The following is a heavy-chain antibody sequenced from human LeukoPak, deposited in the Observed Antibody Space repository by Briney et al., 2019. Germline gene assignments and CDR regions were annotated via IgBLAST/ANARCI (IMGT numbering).Heavy chain of an antibody. CDR1: GGSISSYY. D-gene: IGHD2-2*01. Sequence: KPSETLSLTCTVSGGSISSYYWSWIRQPPGKGLEWIGYIYYSGSTNYNPSLKSRVTISVDTSKNQFSLKLSSVTAADTAVYYCAGVIGVVVPAAISPPIYYYYGMDVWGQGTTVTVSS. CDR3: AGVIGVVVPAAISPPIYYYYGMDV. J-gene: IGHJ6*02. V-gene: IGHV4-59*01. CDR2: IYYSGST.